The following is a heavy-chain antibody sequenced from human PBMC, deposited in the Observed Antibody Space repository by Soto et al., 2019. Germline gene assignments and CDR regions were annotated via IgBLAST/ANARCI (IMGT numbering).Heavy chain of an antibody. J-gene: IGHJ5*02. D-gene: IGHD3-22*01. Sequence: GRSLKISSAASGFTSSSYAVHWVRQAAGEGLEWVEVLSYDGSNKYYADFVMGRFTTSRDKSKNTLYLHMNSLSADDTAVYYCARDFRDYYDSSGYSWFDPCAEGTLVPVSS. V-gene: IGHV3-30*07. CDR3: ARDFRDYYDSSGYSWFDP. CDR2: LSYDGSNK. CDR1: GFTSSSYA.